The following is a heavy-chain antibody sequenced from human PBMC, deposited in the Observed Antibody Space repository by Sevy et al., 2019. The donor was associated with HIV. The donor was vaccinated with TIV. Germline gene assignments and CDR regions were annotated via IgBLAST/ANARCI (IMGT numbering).Heavy chain of an antibody. CDR3: ARLGRGTDAFDI. CDR1: GGSISSYY. V-gene: IGHV4-59*01. D-gene: IGHD3-10*01. CDR2: IYYSGST. J-gene: IGHJ3*02. Sequence: SESLSLTCTVSGGSISSYYWSWIRQPPGKGLEWIGYIYYSGSTNYNPSLKSRVTISVDTSKNQFSLKLSSVTAADTAVYYCARLGRGTDAFDIWGQGTMVTVSS.